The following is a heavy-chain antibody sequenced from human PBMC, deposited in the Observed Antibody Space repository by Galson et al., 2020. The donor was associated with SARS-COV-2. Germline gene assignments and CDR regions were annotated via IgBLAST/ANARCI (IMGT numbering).Heavy chain of an antibody. CDR1: GFTFSGSA. J-gene: IGHJ6*03. CDR2: IRSEPYSYAT. CDR3: TFYCSGGSCGGAYYYLDV. Sequence: GESLKISCAASGFTFSGSAMHWVRQASGKGLEWVGRIRSEPYSYATAYAASVKDRFTISRDDSKNTAYLQMNSLKTEDTAVYYCTFYCSGGSCGGAYYYLDVWGKGTTVTVSS. D-gene: IGHD2-15*01. V-gene: IGHV3-73*01.